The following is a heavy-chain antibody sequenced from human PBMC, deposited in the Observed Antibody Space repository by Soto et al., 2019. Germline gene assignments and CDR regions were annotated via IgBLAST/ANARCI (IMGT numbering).Heavy chain of an antibody. CDR3: ARRWSGTDY. CDR2: VHYSGTT. J-gene: IGHJ4*02. Sequence: SETLSLTCTVSGGSIGNYYWNWIRQTPGKGLEWIGYVHYSGTTSYNPSLKSRVTISLDTSKNQFSLKLNSVTAAGTAVYYCARRWSGTDYWGQGTLVTVS. CDR1: GGSIGNYY. V-gene: IGHV4-59*12. D-gene: IGHD3-10*01.